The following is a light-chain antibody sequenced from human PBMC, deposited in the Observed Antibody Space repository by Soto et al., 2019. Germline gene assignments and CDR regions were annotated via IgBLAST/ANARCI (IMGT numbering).Light chain of an antibody. CDR1: QSVSNY. CDR2: DAS. V-gene: IGKV3-11*01. Sequence: ERVITQSAATLSLSPGERASRACGASQSVSNYLAWYQQKPGQAPRLLIYDASNRATGIPARFSGSGSGTDFTLTISSLEPEDFAVYFCQQRSHWPPITFGQGTRLEIK. CDR3: QQRSHWPPIT. J-gene: IGKJ5*01.